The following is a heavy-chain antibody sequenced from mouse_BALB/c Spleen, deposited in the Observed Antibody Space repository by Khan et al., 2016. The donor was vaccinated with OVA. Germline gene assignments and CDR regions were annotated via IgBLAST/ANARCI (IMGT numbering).Heavy chain of an antibody. V-gene: IGHV5-17*02. CDR3: ATSYFDGYYFDY. Sequence: LVQSGGSRKLSCAASGFTFSSYGMHWVRQAPEKGLEWVAYISGDSNTIYYADTVKGRFTISRDNPKNTLFLQMTSLMSEDTARYYCATSYFDGYYFDYWGPGTTRTVSS. CDR2: ISGDSNTI. D-gene: IGHD1-1*01. CDR1: GFTFSSYG. J-gene: IGHJ2*01.